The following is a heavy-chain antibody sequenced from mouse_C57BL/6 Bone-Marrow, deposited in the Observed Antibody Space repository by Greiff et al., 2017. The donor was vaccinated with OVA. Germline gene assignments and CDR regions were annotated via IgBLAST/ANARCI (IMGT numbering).Heavy chain of an antibody. D-gene: IGHD1-1*01. V-gene: IGHV1-72*01. CDR3: ARRGTTVVENYAMDY. CDR2: IDPNSGGT. J-gene: IGHJ4*01. CDR1: GYTFTSYW. Sequence: QVQLQQPGAELVKPGASVKLSCKASGYTFTSYWMHWVKQRPGRGLEWIGRIDPNSGGTKYNEKFKSKATLTVDKPSSTAYMQLSSLTSEDSAVYYCARRGTTVVENYAMDYWGQGTSVTVSS.